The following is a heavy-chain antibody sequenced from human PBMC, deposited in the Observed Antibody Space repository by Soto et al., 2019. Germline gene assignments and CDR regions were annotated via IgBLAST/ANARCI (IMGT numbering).Heavy chain of an antibody. Sequence: SETLSLTCTVSGGSISNYYWSWIRQSPVKGLEWIGYIYDTGNTSSNPSLQSRATISMDTSKNQLSLKLSSVTAADTAVYYCARARITMVREVIKYNMDVWGQGTTVTVSS. CDR1: GGSISNYY. J-gene: IGHJ6*02. CDR2: IYDTGNT. CDR3: ARARITMVREVIKYNMDV. D-gene: IGHD3-10*01. V-gene: IGHV4-59*01.